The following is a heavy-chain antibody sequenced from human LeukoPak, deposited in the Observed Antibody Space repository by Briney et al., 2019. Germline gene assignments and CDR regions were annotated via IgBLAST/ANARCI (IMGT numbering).Heavy chain of an antibody. Sequence: SETMSLTCSVSGDSVSRSDSYWDWIRQPPGKGLEWFGTIYYSGRTYYSPSLKSRVTMSVAPSNNQFPLNLRSVTAADTALYYCARRRYYDGSGYLEWGQGTLLSVSS. J-gene: IGHJ1*01. V-gene: IGHV4-39*01. CDR2: IYYSGRT. CDR1: GDSVSRSDSY. D-gene: IGHD3-22*01. CDR3: ARRRYYDGSGYLE.